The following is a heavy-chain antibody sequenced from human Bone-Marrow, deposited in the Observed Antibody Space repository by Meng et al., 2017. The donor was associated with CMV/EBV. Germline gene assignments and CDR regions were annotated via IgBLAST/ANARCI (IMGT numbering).Heavy chain of an antibody. CDR2: INPNSGGT. D-gene: IGHD2-21*01. CDR1: GYTFTGYY. V-gene: IGHV1-2*02. J-gene: IGHJ4*02. CDR3: ALLSGGHIVVVIWY. Sequence: ASVKVSCKASGYTFTGYYMHWVRQAPGQGLEWMGWINPNSGGTNYAQKFQGRVSMTRDTSISTAYMELSRLRSDDTAVYYCALLSGGHIVVVIWYWGQGTLVTVSS.